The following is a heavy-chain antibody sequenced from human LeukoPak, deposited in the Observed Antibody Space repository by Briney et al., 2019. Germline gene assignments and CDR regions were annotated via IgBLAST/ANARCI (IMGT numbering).Heavy chain of an antibody. CDR2: ISGSGGST. Sequence: PGGSLRLSCAASGFSFSSYAMSWVRQAPGNGLEWVSAISGSGGSTYYADSVKGRFTISRDNSKNTLYLQMNSLRAEDTAVYYCATRGSITIFGVAMTGLWGQGTMVTVSS. D-gene: IGHD3-3*01. V-gene: IGHV3-23*01. CDR3: ATRGSITIFGVAMTGL. CDR1: GFSFSSYA. J-gene: IGHJ3*01.